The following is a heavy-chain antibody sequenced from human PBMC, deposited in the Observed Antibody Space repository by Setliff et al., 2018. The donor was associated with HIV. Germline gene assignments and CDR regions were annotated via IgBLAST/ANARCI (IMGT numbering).Heavy chain of an antibody. CDR1: GYTFTGYY. V-gene: IGHV1-2*02. CDR3: ARRVAAAGRGYFDL. D-gene: IGHD6-13*01. Sequence: GASVKVSCKASGYTFTGYYMHWVRQAPGQGLEWMGWINPNSGGTNYAQKFQGRVTMARVTSLSTAYMELSRLRSGDTAVYYCARRVAAAGRGYFDLWGQGTLVTVSS. CDR2: INPNSGGT. J-gene: IGHJ4*02.